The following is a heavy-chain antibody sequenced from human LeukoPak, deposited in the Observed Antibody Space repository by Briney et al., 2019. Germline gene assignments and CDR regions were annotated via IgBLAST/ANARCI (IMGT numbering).Heavy chain of an antibody. V-gene: IGHV3-33*06. Sequence: QPGGSLRLSCAASGSIFSNYGMHWVRQAPGKGLEWVAVIWYDGSNQYYADSVRGRFTITRDDSKNTLFLQMDSLRAEDTAVYYCAKWKYSNSGIDDYWGQGTLVTVSS. CDR1: GSIFSNYG. CDR2: IWYDGSNQ. J-gene: IGHJ4*02. D-gene: IGHD6-6*01. CDR3: AKWKYSNSGIDDY.